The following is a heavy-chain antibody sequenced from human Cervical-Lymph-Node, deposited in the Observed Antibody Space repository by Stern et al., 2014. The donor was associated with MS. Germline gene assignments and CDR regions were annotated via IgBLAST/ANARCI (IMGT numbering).Heavy chain of an antibody. V-gene: IGHV1-69*01. J-gene: IGHJ1*01. Sequence: VQLVESGPEVKKPGYSVKVSCKASGGTFSNYAISWVRQAPGQGLEWMGGLIIIFDTANYAQKFQGRVTISADESTSTAYMELSSLRSEDTAVYYCARASERSGYYPDYFQYWGQGTPVTVSS. CDR1: GGTFSNYA. CDR2: LIIIFDTA. CDR3: ARASERSGYYPDYFQY. D-gene: IGHD3-22*01.